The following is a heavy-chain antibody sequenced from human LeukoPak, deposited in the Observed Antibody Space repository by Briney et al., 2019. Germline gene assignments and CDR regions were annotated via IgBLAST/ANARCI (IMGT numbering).Heavy chain of an antibody. CDR2: INPNSGGT. CDR3: ARDGDPNCRSTSRYSWFDS. J-gene: IGHJ5*01. V-gene: IGHV1-2*02. CDR1: GYTFIGYY. D-gene: IGHD2-2*01. Sequence: ASVKVFCKASGYTFIGYYMHWGRQAPGQGLEWMGWINPNSGGTNYAQKFQGRVTMTRDTSTSTAYMELSRLSSDDTAVYYCARDGDPNCRSTSRYSWFDSWGQGTLVTVSS.